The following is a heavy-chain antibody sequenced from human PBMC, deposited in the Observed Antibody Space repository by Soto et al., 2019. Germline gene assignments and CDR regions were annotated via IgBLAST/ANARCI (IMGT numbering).Heavy chain of an antibody. CDR2: ISNYNGDT. CDR1: GYTFTRYS. V-gene: IGHV1-18*04. Sequence: QVQLVQSGAEVRKPGASVQVSCKASGYTFTRYSINWVRQAPGQGLAWVGWISNYNGDTKYAEKFQGRVTLTTDTFTTTSYMARRSLTSDDTAMYFCARGDSTGSPTGWFDPWGQGTLVTVLS. D-gene: IGHD6-19*01. CDR3: ARGDSTGSPTGWFDP. J-gene: IGHJ5*02.